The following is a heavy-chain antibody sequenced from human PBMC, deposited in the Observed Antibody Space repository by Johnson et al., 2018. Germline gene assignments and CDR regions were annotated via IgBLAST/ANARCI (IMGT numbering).Heavy chain of an antibody. CDR2: IGIDGAT. D-gene: IGHD2-8*02. V-gene: IGHV3-13*01. CDR3: ARDDDPYGSVVLVV. Sequence: VQLVQSGGGLVQPGGSLRLSCAASGFTFRSYDMHWVRQVTGKGLEWVSGIGIDGATYYAASVKGRFTISRENARDSFFLQMDSLRVGDTAMYYCARDDDPYGSVVLVVWGQGTMVTVSS. J-gene: IGHJ3*01. CDR1: GFTFRSYD.